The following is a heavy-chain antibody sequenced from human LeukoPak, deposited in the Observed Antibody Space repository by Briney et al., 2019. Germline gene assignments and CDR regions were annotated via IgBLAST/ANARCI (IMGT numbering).Heavy chain of an antibody. CDR2: ISAGGDST. D-gene: IGHD2-15*01. CDR3: AKKGNYCSGGSCYSDYYYYYMDV. V-gene: IGHV3-23*01. Sequence: GALRLSCAASGFTFSSYALTWARQAPGNGLEWVSSISAGGDSTSYADSVKGRFTISRDNSKNTLYLQMNSLRAEDTSIYYCAKKGNYCSGGSCYSDYYYYYMDVWGKGTTVTVSS. J-gene: IGHJ6*03. CDR1: GFTFSSYA.